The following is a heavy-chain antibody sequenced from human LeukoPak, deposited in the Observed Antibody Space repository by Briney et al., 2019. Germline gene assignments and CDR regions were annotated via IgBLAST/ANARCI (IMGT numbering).Heavy chain of an antibody. Sequence: PGGSLRLSCAAFGFTFSNAWMSWVRQAPGKGLEGVGRIKSKTDGGTTDYAAHAKGRFTLPRDDSKNTLYLQMNSLKTEDTAVYYCTTEVTYYYGSGSYDAFDIWGQGTMVTVSS. CDR1: GFTFSNAW. V-gene: IGHV3-15*01. J-gene: IGHJ3*02. CDR2: IKSKTDGGTT. D-gene: IGHD3-10*01. CDR3: TTEVTYYYGSGSYDAFDI.